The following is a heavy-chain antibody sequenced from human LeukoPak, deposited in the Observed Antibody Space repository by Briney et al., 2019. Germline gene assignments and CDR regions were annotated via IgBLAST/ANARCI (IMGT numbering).Heavy chain of an antibody. CDR1: GGSISNSIYY. CDR3: ARSGVEQWLTRDYYYYGMDV. Sequence: SETLSLTCTVSGGSISNSIYYWGWIRQPPGKGLEWIGYIYYSGSTNYNPSLKSRVTISVDTSKNQFSLKLSSVTAADTAVYYCARSGVEQWLTRDYYYYGMDVWGQGTTVTVSS. CDR2: IYYSGST. V-gene: IGHV4-61*05. D-gene: IGHD6-19*01. J-gene: IGHJ6*02.